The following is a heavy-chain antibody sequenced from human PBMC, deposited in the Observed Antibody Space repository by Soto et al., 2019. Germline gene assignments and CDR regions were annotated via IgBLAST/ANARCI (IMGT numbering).Heavy chain of an antibody. J-gene: IGHJ4*02. CDR3: AHMYYYDGSGYYPTSDY. Sequence: GSGPTLVNPTQTLTLTCTFSGFSLSSSGMSVAWFRQAPGKAPEWLSVVYGIDDNRYSPSLKSRVIISKSTSTNQVVLTMTNMDSGDTGTYYCAHMYYYDGSGYYPTSDYWGQGTLVTVSS. D-gene: IGHD3-22*01. V-gene: IGHV2-5*01. CDR1: GFSLSSSGMS. CDR2: VYGIDDN.